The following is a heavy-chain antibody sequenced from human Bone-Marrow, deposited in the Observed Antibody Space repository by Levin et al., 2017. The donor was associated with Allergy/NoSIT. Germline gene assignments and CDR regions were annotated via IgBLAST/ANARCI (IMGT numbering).Heavy chain of an antibody. J-gene: IGHJ3*02. CDR1: GFGFSIYW. Sequence: LSLTCVGSGFGFSIYWMHWVRQDPGKGLVWVSRIDGYGTTTNYADSVKGRFTISRDNARATVFLQMNSLRAEDTAVYYCARGFDTNAFDIWGQGTLVTVSS. CDR2: IDGYGTTT. CDR3: ARGFDTNAFDI. V-gene: IGHV3-74*01.